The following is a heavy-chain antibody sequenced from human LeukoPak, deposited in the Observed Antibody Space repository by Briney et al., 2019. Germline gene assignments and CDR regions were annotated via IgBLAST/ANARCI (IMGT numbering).Heavy chain of an antibody. V-gene: IGHV4-34*01. Sequence: ASETLSLTCAVYGGSFSGYYWSWIRQPPGKGLEWIGEINHSGSTNYNPSLKSRVTISVDTSKNQFSLKLSSVTAADTAVYYCARALRYSYGPEEGRYFDHWGQGTLVTVSS. J-gene: IGHJ4*02. CDR3: ARALRYSYGPEEGRYFDH. CDR2: INHSGST. D-gene: IGHD5-18*01. CDR1: GGSFSGYY.